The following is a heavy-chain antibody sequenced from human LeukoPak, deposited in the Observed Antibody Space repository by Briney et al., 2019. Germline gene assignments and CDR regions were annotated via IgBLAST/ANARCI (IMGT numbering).Heavy chain of an antibody. CDR1: GGSISSYY. Sequence: SETLSLTCTVSGGSISSYYWSWIRQPPGKGLEWIGSIYYSGTTHYNPSLKSRVTISVDTSKNQFSLKLSSVTAADTAVYYCASRRGVVDYWGQGTLVTVSS. CDR2: IYYSGTT. J-gene: IGHJ4*02. D-gene: IGHD2-15*01. CDR3: ASRRGVVDY. V-gene: IGHV4-59*04.